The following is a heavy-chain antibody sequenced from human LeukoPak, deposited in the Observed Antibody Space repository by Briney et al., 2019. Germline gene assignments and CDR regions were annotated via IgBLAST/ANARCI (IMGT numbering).Heavy chain of an antibody. Sequence: ASVKVSCKASGYTFSNYAFSWVRQAPGQGPEWMGWISPYNGDTYYARKFQGRVTMTTDASTNTAYMELRSLRSDDTAVYYCARGGSGWLGNYFDYWGQGTLVTVSS. CDR3: ARGGSGWLGNYFDY. CDR1: GYTFSNYA. V-gene: IGHV1-18*01. CDR2: ISPYNGDT. D-gene: IGHD6-19*01. J-gene: IGHJ4*02.